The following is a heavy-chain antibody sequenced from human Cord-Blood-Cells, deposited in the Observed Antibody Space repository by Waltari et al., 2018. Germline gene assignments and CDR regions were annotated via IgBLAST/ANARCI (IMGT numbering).Heavy chain of an antibody. J-gene: IGHJ4*02. CDR1: GYTLTELS. D-gene: IGHD6-19*01. CDR2: FDPEDGET. CDR3: ATVGGWYRLFDY. Sequence: QVQLVQSGAEVKKPGASVKVSCKVSGYTLTELSMHWVRQAPGKGLEWMGGFDPEDGETIYAQKFQGRVTRTEDTSTDTAYMELSSLRSEDTAVYYCATVGGWYRLFDYWGQGTLVTVSS. V-gene: IGHV1-24*01.